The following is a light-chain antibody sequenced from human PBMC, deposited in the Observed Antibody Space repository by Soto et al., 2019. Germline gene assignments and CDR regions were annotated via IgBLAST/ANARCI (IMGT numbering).Light chain of an antibody. CDR3: CSYGVRTTYV. J-gene: IGLJ1*01. CDR1: SSDVGSYNL. CDR2: EGT. Sequence: QSALTQPASASGSPGQSITISCTGTSSDVGSYNLVSWYQQHPGKAPKLLIYEGTKRPSGVSNRFFGSKSANTASLTISGLQPEDEADYFCCSYGVRTTYVFGPGTKVTVL. V-gene: IGLV2-23*01.